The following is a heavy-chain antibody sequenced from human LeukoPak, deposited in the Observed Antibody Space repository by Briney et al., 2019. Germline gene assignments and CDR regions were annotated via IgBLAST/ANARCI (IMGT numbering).Heavy chain of an antibody. J-gene: IGHJ4*02. V-gene: IGHV4-34*01. D-gene: IGHD5-12*01. Sequence: SETLSLTCAVYGGSFSGYYWSWIRQPPGKGLEWIGEINHSGSTNYNPSLKSRVTISVDTSKNQFSLKLSSVTAADTAVCYCARVNSGYDCLDYWGQGTLVTVSS. CDR2: INHSGST. CDR1: GGSFSGYY. CDR3: ARVNSGYDCLDY.